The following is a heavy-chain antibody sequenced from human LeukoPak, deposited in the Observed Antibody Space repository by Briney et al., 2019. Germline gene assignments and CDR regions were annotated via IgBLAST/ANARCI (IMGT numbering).Heavy chain of an antibody. J-gene: IGHJ6*03. CDR2: ISSSGSTI. CDR3: ARAHLSSASTDYMTV. D-gene: IGHD6-6*01. V-gene: IGHV3-48*03. Sequence: GGSLRLSCAASGFTFSSYEMNWVRQAPGKGLEWVSYISSSGSTIYYADSVKGRFTISRDSSKNTLYLQMNSLRPEDTAVYYCARAHLSSASTDYMTVWGKGTTVTVSS. CDR1: GFTFSSYE.